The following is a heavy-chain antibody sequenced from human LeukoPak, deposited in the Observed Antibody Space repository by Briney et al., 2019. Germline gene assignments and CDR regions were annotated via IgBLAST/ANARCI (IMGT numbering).Heavy chain of an antibody. V-gene: IGHV4-4*02. J-gene: IGHJ4*02. CDR1: GCSXTTTNC. CDR2: IHLSGRT. D-gene: IGHD2-8*01. Sequence: SGTLSLTCGVCGCSXTTTNCWSWVXQPPFXXLXXIGEIHLSGRTNYNPSLSSRVKLALDTAKNHLSLSMTSVTDADKAVYYCSRENGAFSPFGYWGQGTLVTVPS. CDR3: SRENGAFSPFGY.